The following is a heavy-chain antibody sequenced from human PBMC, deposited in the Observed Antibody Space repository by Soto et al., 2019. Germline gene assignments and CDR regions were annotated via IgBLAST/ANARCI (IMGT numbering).Heavy chain of an antibody. Sequence: GGSLRLSCAASGVTFSSYAMHWVRQAPGKGLEWVAVISYDGSNKYYADSVKGRFTISRDNSKNTLYLQMNSLRAEDTAVYYCARELYDFFIMDVWGQGTTVTVSS. D-gene: IGHD3-3*01. J-gene: IGHJ6*02. CDR1: GVTFSSYA. V-gene: IGHV3-30-3*01. CDR2: ISYDGSNK. CDR3: ARELYDFFIMDV.